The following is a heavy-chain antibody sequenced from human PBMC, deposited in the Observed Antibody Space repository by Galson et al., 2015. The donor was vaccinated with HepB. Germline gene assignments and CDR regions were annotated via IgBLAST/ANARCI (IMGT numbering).Heavy chain of an antibody. CDR1: GFTFSRYL. D-gene: IGHD2-15*01. V-gene: IGHV3-30-3*01. J-gene: IGHJ6*03. CDR2: ISHDGTME. Sequence: SLRLSCAGSGFTFSRYLMHWVRQAPGKGLEWVAVISHDGTMEYYRESVRGRFSISRDSVKSTLYLQMNSLRAEDTAVYYCSRDVGSCSGGYCYTPRYMDVWGKGTTVTVS. CDR3: SRDVGSCSGGYCYTPRYMDV.